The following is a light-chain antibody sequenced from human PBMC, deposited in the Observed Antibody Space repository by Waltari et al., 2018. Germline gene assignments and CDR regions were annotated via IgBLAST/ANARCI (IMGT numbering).Light chain of an antibody. J-gene: IGKJ4*01. CDR2: KAS. Sequence: TCRASESISSRLAWYQQKPGKAPKVLIYKASTLNSGVPSRFSGSGSGTEFTLTISSLQPDDFATYYCQQYTSYSLTFGGGTKVEIK. V-gene: IGKV1-5*03. CDR1: ESISSR. CDR3: QQYTSYSLT.